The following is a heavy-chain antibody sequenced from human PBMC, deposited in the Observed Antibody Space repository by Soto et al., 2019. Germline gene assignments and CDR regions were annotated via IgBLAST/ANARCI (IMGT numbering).Heavy chain of an antibody. D-gene: IGHD3-22*01. CDR1: GGSISSYY. CDR3: ARDSGDYYDSSGYYWFDP. J-gene: IGHJ5*02. V-gene: IGHV4-59*01. CDR2: IYYSGST. Sequence: PSETLSLTCTVSGGSISSYYWSWIRQPPGKGLEWIGYIYYSGSTNYNPSLKSRVTISVDTSKNQFSLKLSSVTAADTAVYYCARDSGDYYDSSGYYWFDPWGQGTLVTVS.